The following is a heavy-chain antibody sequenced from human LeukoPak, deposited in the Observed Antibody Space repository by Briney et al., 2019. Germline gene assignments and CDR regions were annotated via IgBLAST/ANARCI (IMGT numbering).Heavy chain of an antibody. J-gene: IGHJ6*02. D-gene: IGHD3-16*01. CDR3: ARGGGLDV. Sequence: GGSLRLSCAASGFTFSSYWMNWARQAPGKGLEWVASINHNGNVNYYVDSVKGRFIISRDNAKNSLYLQMSNLRAEDTAVYFCARGGGLDVWGQGATVTVSS. CDR2: INHNGNVN. V-gene: IGHV3-7*03. CDR1: GFTFSSYW.